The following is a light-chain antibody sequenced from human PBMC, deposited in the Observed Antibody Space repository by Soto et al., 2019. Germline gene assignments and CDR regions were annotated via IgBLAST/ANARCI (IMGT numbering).Light chain of an antibody. CDR2: GAS. Sequence: EIVMTQSPATLSVSPGEGATLSCRASQSVSSSLAWYQQKPGQAPRLLIYGASTRATAIPARFSGSGSGTDFTLTISSLKTEDFAVYYCQQYSNWPLAFGQGTRLEIK. V-gene: IGKV3-15*01. J-gene: IGKJ5*01. CDR3: QQYSNWPLA. CDR1: QSVSSS.